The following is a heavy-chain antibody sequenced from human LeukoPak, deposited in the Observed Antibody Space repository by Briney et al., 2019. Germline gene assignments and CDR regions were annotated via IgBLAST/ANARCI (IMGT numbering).Heavy chain of an antibody. CDR1: GFTFSSYW. CDR2: IRQDESEK. CDR3: ARIHSGTYYMGFDY. J-gene: IGHJ4*02. D-gene: IGHD1-26*01. V-gene: IGHV3-7*01. Sequence: GGSLRLSCAASGFTFSSYWMSWVRQAPGKGLEWVANIRQDESEKYYVDSVKGRFTISKDNAKNSLYLQMNSLRAEDTAVYYCARIHSGTYYMGFDYWGQGTLVTVSS.